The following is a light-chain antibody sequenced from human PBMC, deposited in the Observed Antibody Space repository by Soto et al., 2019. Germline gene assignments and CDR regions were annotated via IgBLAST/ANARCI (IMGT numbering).Light chain of an antibody. CDR2: GAS. Sequence: EIVMTQSPATLSVSPGERATLSCRASQSVSSNLAWYQQKPDQAPRLLIYGASTTATGVPTRISGSGYGTEFTITISSLQSEDFAVYYCQQYNSWPLTFGGGTKVDIK. J-gene: IGKJ4*01. CDR1: QSVSSN. CDR3: QQYNSWPLT. V-gene: IGKV3D-15*01.